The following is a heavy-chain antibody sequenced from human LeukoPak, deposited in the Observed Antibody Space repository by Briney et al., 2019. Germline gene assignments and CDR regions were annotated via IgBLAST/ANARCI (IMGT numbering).Heavy chain of an antibody. D-gene: IGHD1-26*01. CDR2: IIPIFGTA. Sequence: SVKVSCKASGGTFSSYAISWVRQAPGQGLEWMGGIIPIFGTANYAQKFQGRVTITADESTSTAYMELSSLRSEDTAVYYCARVISGSYYMDVWGKGTTVTVSS. CDR1: GGTFSSYA. CDR3: ARVISGSYYMDV. V-gene: IGHV1-69*13. J-gene: IGHJ6*03.